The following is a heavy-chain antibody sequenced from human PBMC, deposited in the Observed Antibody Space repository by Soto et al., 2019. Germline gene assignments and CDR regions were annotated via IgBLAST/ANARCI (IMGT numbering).Heavy chain of an antibody. CDR2: ISATGGAT. D-gene: IGHD4-17*01. J-gene: IGHJ6*02. Sequence: EVQLLESGGGSVQPGGSLGLSCAASGFTFSDNAMIWVRQTPGGGLERVSQISATGGATHYADSVKGRVTISRYNSRNTLYLQLHSLRAEDTAIYYCAKDGDSDLEGTILGAVDVWGQGTTVTVSS. V-gene: IGHV3-23*01. CDR1: GFTFSDNA. CDR3: AKDGDSDLEGTILGAVDV.